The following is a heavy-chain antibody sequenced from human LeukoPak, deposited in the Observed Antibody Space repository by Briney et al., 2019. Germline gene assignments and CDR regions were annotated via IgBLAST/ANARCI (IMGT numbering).Heavy chain of an antibody. CDR1: ELPFRSFW. D-gene: IGHD1-14*01. V-gene: IGHV3-74*01. CDR2: INPGGSSI. Sequence: GGSLSLSCAAPELPFRSFWRPWVGKVPGKGLVWVARINPGGSSITYADSVKGRFTISRDNAKNTLYLQMDSLRAEDTGVYYCARSNQADDYWGQGTLVTVSS. CDR3: ARSNQADDY. J-gene: IGHJ4*02.